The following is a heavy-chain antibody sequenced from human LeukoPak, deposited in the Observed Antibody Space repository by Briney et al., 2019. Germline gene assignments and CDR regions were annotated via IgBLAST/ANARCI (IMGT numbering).Heavy chain of an antibody. D-gene: IGHD6-13*01. CDR1: GFTFDDYA. CDR3: AKDLSSSWYYYGMDV. Sequence: GGSLRLSCAASGFTFDDYATHWVRQAPGKGLEWVSFISGDGGSTYYADSVKGRFTISRDNSKNSLYLQMNSLRTEDTALYYCAKDLSSSWYYYGMDVWGQGTTVPVSS. V-gene: IGHV3-43*02. J-gene: IGHJ6*02. CDR2: ISGDGGST.